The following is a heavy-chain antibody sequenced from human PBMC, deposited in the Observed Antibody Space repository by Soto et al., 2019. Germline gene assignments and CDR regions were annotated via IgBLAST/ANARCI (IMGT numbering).Heavy chain of an antibody. CDR2: IYYSGST. V-gene: IGHV4-30-4*01. CDR1: CGSISSGDYY. CDR3: ARVAELWFGDY. Sequence: SETLFLTCTFSCGSISSGDYYWSWIRQPPGKGLEWIGYIYYSGSTYYNPSLKSRVTISVDTSKNQFSLKLSSVTAADTAVYYCARVAELWFGDYWGQGTLVTVSS. J-gene: IGHJ4*02. D-gene: IGHD3-10*01.